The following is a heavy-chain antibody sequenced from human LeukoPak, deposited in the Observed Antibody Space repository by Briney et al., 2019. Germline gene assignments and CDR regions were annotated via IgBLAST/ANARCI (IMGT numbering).Heavy chain of an antibody. D-gene: IGHD3-10*01. V-gene: IGHV3-23*01. Sequence: GGSLRLSCAASGFTFSSYAMSWVRQAPGKGLESVAAVSSTGSGTYYPDSLKGRFIISRDNSQNTVFLQMNSLRPEDTAFYFCAKDGPLLWFGPTDAWGQGILVTVSS. CDR2: VSSTGSGT. CDR1: GFTFSSYA. J-gene: IGHJ5*02. CDR3: AKDGPLLWFGPTDA.